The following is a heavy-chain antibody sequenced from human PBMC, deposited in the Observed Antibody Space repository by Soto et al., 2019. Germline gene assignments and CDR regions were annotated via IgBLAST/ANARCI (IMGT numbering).Heavy chain of an antibody. CDR2: IIPIFGTA. D-gene: IGHD2-2*01. J-gene: IGHJ5*02. CDR1: GGTFSSYA. V-gene: IGHV1-69*12. CDR3: ASGGGYCISTSCYGGVGWFDP. Sequence: QVQLVQSGAEVKKPGSSVKVSCKASGGTFSSYAISWVRQAPGQGLEWMGGIIPIFGTANYAQKFQGRVTITADESTSTAYMERSSLRSEDTAVYYCASGGGYCISTSCYGGVGWFDPWGQGTLVTVSS.